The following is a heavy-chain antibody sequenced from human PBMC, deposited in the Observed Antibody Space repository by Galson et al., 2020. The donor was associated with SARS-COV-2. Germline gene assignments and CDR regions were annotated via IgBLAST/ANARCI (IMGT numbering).Heavy chain of an antibody. CDR2: IYYSGST. Sequence: SQTLSLTCTVSGGSISSGGYYWSWIRQHPGKGLEWIGYIYYSGSTYYNPSLKSRVTISVDTSKNQFSLKLSSVTAADTAVYYCASLVGATRPTYDYYVMGVWVQGTTVPLSS. CDR1: GGSISSGGYY. V-gene: IGHV4-31*03. CDR3: ASLVGATRPTYDYYVMGV. D-gene: IGHD1-26*01. J-gene: IGHJ6*02.